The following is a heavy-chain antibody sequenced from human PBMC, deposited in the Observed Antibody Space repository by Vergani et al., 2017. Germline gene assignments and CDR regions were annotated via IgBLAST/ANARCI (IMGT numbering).Heavy chain of an antibody. Sequence: QVQLRESGPGLVKPSQTLSLTCTVSGGSIDSTTYYWSWIRQPAGKGLEWIGHIYSSGSTDVNPSLRSRVTISVDTSKNQFSLTLTSVTAADTAVYYCASDTHSGQRADRWGQGILVTVTS. CDR2: IYSSGST. D-gene: IGHD6-19*01. CDR1: GGSIDSTTYY. CDR3: ASDTHSGQRADR. V-gene: IGHV4-61*02. J-gene: IGHJ5*02.